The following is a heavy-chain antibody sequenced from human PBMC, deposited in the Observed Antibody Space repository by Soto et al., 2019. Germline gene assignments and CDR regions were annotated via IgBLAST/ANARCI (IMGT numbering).Heavy chain of an antibody. D-gene: IGHD3-22*01. CDR2: ISGSGGST. CDR1: GFTFSSYA. J-gene: IGHJ4*02. CDR3: AKATTHYYDSSGYYLAY. Sequence: GGSLRLSCVASGFTFSSYAMSWVRQAPGKGLEWVSGISGSGGSTHYADSVKGRFTISRDNSKNTLYLQMNSLRAEDTAVYYCAKATTHYYDSSGYYLAYWGQGTLVTVSS. V-gene: IGHV3-23*01.